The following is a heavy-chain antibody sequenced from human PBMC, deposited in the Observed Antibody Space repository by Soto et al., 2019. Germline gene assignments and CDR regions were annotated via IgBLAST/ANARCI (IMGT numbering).Heavy chain of an antibody. D-gene: IGHD5-12*01. Sequence: ASVKVSCKASGYTFTGYYMHWVRQAPGQGLEWMGLINPNSGGTNYAQKFQGRVTMTRDTSTSTVYMELSSLRSEDTAVYYCARDSTEMATITLDYWGQGTLVTVSS. V-gene: IGHV1-46*01. J-gene: IGHJ4*02. CDR1: GYTFTGYY. CDR2: INPNSGGT. CDR3: ARDSTEMATITLDY.